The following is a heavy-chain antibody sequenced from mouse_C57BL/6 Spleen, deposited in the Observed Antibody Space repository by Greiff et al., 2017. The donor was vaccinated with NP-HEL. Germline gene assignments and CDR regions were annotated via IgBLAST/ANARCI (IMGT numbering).Heavy chain of an antibody. Sequence: QVQLQQPGAELVKPGASVKMSCKASSYTFTSYWITWVKQRPGQGLEWIGDIYPGSGSTNYNEKFKSKATLTVDTSSSTAYMQLSSLTSEDSAVYYCARGGYYSHWGFAYWGQGTLVTVSA. D-gene: IGHD2-12*01. CDR1: SYTFTSYW. V-gene: IGHV1-55*01. J-gene: IGHJ3*01. CDR3: ARGGYYSHWGFAY. CDR2: IYPGSGST.